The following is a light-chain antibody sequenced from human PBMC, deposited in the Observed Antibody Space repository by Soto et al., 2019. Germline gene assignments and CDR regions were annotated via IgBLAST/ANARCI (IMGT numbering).Light chain of an antibody. CDR1: SSDVGGSNS. CDR3: SSHTITNLVV. J-gene: IGLJ2*01. V-gene: IGLV2-14*01. CDR2: EVS. Sequence: QSVLTQPASVSGSPGQSITISCTGTSSDVGGSNSVSWYQHHPGKAPKLMIYEVSNRPSGVSNRFSGSKSDNTASLTISGLQAEDEADYYCSSHTITNLVVFGGATKLTVL.